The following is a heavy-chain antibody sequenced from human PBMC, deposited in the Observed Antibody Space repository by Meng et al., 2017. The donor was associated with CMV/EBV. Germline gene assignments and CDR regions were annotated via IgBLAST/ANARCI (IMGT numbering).Heavy chain of an antibody. V-gene: IGHV1-18*04. Sequence: SGYTFTGYYIHWVRQAPGQGLEWMGWISAYNGNTNYAQKLQGRVTMTTDTSTSTAYMELRSLRSDDTAVYYCARGCGGDCSGFFDYWGQGTLVTVSS. CDR3: ARGCGGDCSGFFDY. D-gene: IGHD2-21*01. J-gene: IGHJ4*02. CDR2: ISAYNGNT. CDR1: GYTFTGYY.